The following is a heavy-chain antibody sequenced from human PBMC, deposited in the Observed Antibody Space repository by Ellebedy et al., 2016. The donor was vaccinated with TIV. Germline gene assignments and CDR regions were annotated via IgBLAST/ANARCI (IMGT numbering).Heavy chain of an antibody. CDR2: VYPGDSDT. CDR1: RYNFINYW. CDR3: ARGDLTVDGGVSYFDS. Sequence: GESLKISCKGSRYNFINYWIGWVRQMPGKGLEWMGIVYPGDSDTRYSPSFQGQVSISADKSISTAYLQWNSLKASDTAMYYCARGDLTVDGGVSYFDSWGQGTLVFVSS. V-gene: IGHV5-51*01. J-gene: IGHJ5*01. D-gene: IGHD3-10*01.